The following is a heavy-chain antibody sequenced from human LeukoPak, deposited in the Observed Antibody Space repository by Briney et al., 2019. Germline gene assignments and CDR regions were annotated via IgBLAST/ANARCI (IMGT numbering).Heavy chain of an antibody. V-gene: IGHV4-4*07. CDR2: VNTSGST. Sequence: ASETLSLTCTVSGGSISSYYWSWIRQRAGKGLEWIGRVNTSGSTNYNPSLKSRVTMSVDTSKNQFSLKLSSVPAADTAVYYCARDGIAAAGYFDYWGQGTLVTVSS. CDR1: GGSISSYY. J-gene: IGHJ4*02. CDR3: ARDGIAAAGYFDY. D-gene: IGHD6-13*01.